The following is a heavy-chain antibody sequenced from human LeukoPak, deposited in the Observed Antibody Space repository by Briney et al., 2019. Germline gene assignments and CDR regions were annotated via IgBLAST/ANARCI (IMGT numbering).Heavy chain of an antibody. D-gene: IGHD3-22*01. J-gene: IGHJ4*02. V-gene: IGHV3-15*01. CDR3: AQLGGSGF. Sequence: GGSLRLSCAASGFNLGDAWMSWVRQAPGKGLDCVGRIKPKTHGGTTDYAESVNGRFSVSRDDSKNTMYLQLNNLTPEDTGLYHCAQLGGSGFWGQGTQVTVSS. CDR2: IKPKTHGGTT. CDR1: GFNLGDAW.